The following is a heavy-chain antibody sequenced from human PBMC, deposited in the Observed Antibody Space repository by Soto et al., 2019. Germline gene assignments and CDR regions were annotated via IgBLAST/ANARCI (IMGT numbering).Heavy chain of an antibody. V-gene: IGHV4-59*01. CDR3: ARVPYSSSSARFDP. J-gene: IGHJ5*02. D-gene: IGHD6-13*01. CDR2: SSYGGIT. CDR1: DGSISDYY. Sequence: SETLSLTCTVSDGSISDYYWSWIRQSPEKGLEYIAYSSYGGITNLNPALNSRVTISIDTSKNQFSLKVTSLTAADTAVYYCARVPYSSSSARFDPWGQGTLVTVSS.